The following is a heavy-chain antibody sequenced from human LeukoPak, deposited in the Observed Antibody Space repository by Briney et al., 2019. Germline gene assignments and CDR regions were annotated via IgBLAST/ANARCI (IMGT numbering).Heavy chain of an antibody. CDR2: IYNGVPT. D-gene: IGHD1-14*01. CDR1: GAPISRFY. J-gene: IGHJ4*02. V-gene: IGHV4-4*09. CDR3: VQTTGCPGFDY. Sequence: SETLSLTCTASGAPISRFYWNWVRQPPGKGLEWIGNIYNGVPTFFNPSLKSRVTLSVDTSKTQFSLQLASVTAADTAVYYCVQTTGCPGFDYWGQGILVTVSS.